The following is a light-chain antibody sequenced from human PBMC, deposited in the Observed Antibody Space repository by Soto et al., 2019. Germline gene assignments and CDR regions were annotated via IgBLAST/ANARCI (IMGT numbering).Light chain of an antibody. V-gene: IGKV1-39*01. Sequence: DIQMTQSPSSLSASVGDRVTITCRASQSISSYLNWYQQKPVKAPKLLIYAASSLQSGVPSRFSGSGSGTDFTLTISSLQPEDFATYYCQQSYSTPPYTCGQGTKLEIK. CDR3: QQSYSTPPYT. CDR2: AAS. CDR1: QSISSY. J-gene: IGKJ2*01.